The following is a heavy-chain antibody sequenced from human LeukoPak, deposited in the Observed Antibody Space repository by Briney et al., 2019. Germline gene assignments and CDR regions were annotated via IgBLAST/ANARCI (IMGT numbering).Heavy chain of an antibody. Sequence: PGGSLRLSCVALDFSFETYWMSWVRQAPGKGPQCVANINEDGTEKHYVGSVRGRFTISRDNAESSLHLQMNSLRPDDLGVYYCARGETMDVWGKGTMVTVSS. D-gene: IGHD5-24*01. J-gene: IGHJ6*03. CDR1: DFSFETYW. V-gene: IGHV3-7*01. CDR2: INEDGTEK. CDR3: ARGETMDV.